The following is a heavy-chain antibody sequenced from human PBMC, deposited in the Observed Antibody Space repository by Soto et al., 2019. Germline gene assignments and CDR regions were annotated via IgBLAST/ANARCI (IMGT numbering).Heavy chain of an antibody. CDR3: ARVHRYCSGGSCYLIDY. J-gene: IGHJ4*02. CDR2: IYYTGST. V-gene: IGHV4-59*01. D-gene: IGHD2-15*01. CDR1: GGSISGYY. Sequence: QVQLQESGPGLVKPSETLSLTCTVSGGSISGYYWSWIRQPPGEGLEWIGYIYYTGSTDYNPSLKSRVTISLDSPKGRFSLKLSSVTAADTAVYYCARVHRYCSGGSCYLIDYWGQGTLVTVSS.